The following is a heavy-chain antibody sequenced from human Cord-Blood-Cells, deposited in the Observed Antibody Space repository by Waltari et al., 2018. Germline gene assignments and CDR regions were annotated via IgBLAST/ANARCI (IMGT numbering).Heavy chain of an antibody. Sequence: VQLVPSGAEVKKPGAAVKVSCKASGYTFTSYGISWVRQAPGQGLEWMGWISAYNGNTNYAQKLQGRVTMTTDTSTSTAYMKLRSLRSDDTAVYYCARDRHCSGGSCYSAWFDPWGQGTLVTVSS. J-gene: IGHJ5*02. V-gene: IGHV1-18*01. D-gene: IGHD2-15*01. CDR3: ARDRHCSGGSCYSAWFDP. CDR1: GYTFTSYG. CDR2: ISAYNGNT.